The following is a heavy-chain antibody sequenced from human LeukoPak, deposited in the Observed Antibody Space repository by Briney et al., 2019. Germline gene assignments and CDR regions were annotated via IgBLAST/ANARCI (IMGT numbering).Heavy chain of an antibody. D-gene: IGHD2-2*01. V-gene: IGHV3-23*01. CDR2: IDYSGGAT. Sequence: GGSLRLSCAASGFTFNNYVMSWVRQAPGKGLEWVSGIDYSGGATYYADSVKGRFTISRDNSKNTLYLQMNSLRAEDTAVYYCARDPQGPYCSSTSCPELSYGMDVWGQGTTVTVSS. J-gene: IGHJ6*02. CDR1: GFTFNNYV. CDR3: ARDPQGPYCSSTSCPELSYGMDV.